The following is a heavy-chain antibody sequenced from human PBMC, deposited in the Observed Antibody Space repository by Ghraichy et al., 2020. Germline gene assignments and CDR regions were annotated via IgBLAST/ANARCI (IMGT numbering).Heavy chain of an antibody. Sequence: GGSLRLSCAASGFTFSDYYMSWIRQAPGKGLEWVSYISSSSSYTNYADSVKGRFTISRDNAKNSLYLQMNSLRAEDTAVYYCARDRYDFWSGYFPLDPWGQGTLVTVSS. J-gene: IGHJ5*02. CDR3: ARDRYDFWSGYFPLDP. CDR1: GFTFSDYY. CDR2: ISSSSSYT. V-gene: IGHV3-11*06. D-gene: IGHD3-3*01.